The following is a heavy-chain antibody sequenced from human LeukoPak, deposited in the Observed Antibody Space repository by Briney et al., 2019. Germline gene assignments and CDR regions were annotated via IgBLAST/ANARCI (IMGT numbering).Heavy chain of an antibody. J-gene: IGHJ1*01. CDR1: GYTFTSYA. D-gene: IGHD2-15*01. Sequence: ASAKVSCKASGYTFTSYAIHWVRQAPGQRLEWMGWINAGNGNTKYSQKFQGRVTITRDTSASTAYMDLSNLRSEDTAMYYCARDGGCSGGTCYSGYFQHWGQGTLVTVSS. CDR2: INAGNGNT. CDR3: ARDGGCSGGTCYSGYFQH. V-gene: IGHV1-3*01.